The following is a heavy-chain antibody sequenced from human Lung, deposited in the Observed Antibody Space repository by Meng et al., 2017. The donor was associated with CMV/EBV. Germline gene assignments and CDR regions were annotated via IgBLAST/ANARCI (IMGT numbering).Heavy chain of an antibody. Sequence: QVQLQGFGPGPVKPSGTLSRTCAVSGGSISSSNWWSWVRQPPGKGLEWIGEIYHSGSTNYNPSLKSRVTISVDKSKNQFSLKLSSVTAADTAVYYCASFPPPGKQWLVTDYWGQGTLVTVSS. CDR1: GGSISSSNW. CDR3: ASFPPPGKQWLVTDY. J-gene: IGHJ4*02. CDR2: IYHSGST. D-gene: IGHD6-19*01. V-gene: IGHV4-4*02.